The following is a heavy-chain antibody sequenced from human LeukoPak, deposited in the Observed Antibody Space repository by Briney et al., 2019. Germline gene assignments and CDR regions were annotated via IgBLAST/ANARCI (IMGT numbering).Heavy chain of an antibody. D-gene: IGHD1-20*01. CDR2: ISGNGVST. V-gene: IGHV3-64*01. J-gene: IGHJ5*02. Sequence: GGSLRLSCAASGFTFSSYAMYWVRRTPGKGLEYVSVISGNGVSTHYATSVKGRFTISRDNSKNTLYLQMNSLRAEDTAVYYCAKVRQENYNWNPHWFDPWGQGTLVTVSS. CDR1: GFTFSSYA. CDR3: AKVRQENYNWNPHWFDP.